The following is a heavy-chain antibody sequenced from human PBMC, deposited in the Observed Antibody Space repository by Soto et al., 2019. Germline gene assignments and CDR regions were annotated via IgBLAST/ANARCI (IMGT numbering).Heavy chain of an antibody. J-gene: IGHJ6*02. V-gene: IGHV4-59*01. CDR2: IYYSGST. CDR1: GGSISSYY. D-gene: IGHD6-25*01. Sequence: PSETLSLTCTVSGGSISSYYWSWIRQPPGKGLEWIGYIYYSGSTNYNPSLKSRVTISVDTDKNQFSLKLSSVTAADTAVYYCARAAGDYYYGMDVWGQGTTVTVSS. CDR3: ARAAGDYYYGMDV.